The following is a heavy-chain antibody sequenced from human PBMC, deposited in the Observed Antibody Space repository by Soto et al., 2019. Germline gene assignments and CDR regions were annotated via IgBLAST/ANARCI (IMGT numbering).Heavy chain of an antibody. V-gene: IGHV3-23*01. Sequence: PGGSLRLSCAASGFTFSSYAMSWVRQAPGKGLEWVSAISGSGGSTYYADSVKGRFTISRDNSENTLYLQMNSLRAEDTAVYYCARDVVVRGVNHGAPMDVWGQGTTVTVSS. CDR3: ARDVVVRGVNHGAPMDV. D-gene: IGHD3-10*01. CDR2: ISGSGGST. CDR1: GFTFSSYA. J-gene: IGHJ6*02.